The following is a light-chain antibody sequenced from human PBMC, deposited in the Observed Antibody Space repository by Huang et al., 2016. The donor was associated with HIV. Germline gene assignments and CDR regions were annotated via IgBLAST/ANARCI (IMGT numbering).Light chain of an antibody. Sequence: DIVMTQTPLSLSVTPGQPASISCKSSQSLLHSDGKTYLYWYLQKVGQSPQRLIYEVSNRCSGVPERFSGSGSGTEFTLKISRMEAEDVGVYYCMQNIQLPLTFGGGTKVEIK. J-gene: IGKJ4*01. CDR2: EVS. CDR3: MQNIQLPLT. CDR1: QSLLHSDGKTY. V-gene: IGKV2D-29*02.